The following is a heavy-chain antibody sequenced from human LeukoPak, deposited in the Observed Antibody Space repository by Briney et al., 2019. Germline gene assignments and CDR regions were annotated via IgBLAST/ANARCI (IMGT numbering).Heavy chain of an antibody. CDR1: GGSIRSYY. CDR2: IYYSGST. J-gene: IGHJ3*02. Sequence: SETLSLTCTVSGGSIRSYYWSWIRQPPGKGLEWIGYIYYSGSTNYNPSLKSRVTISVDTSKNQFSLKLSSVTAADTAVYYCARDYSSAFDIWGQGTMVTVSS. V-gene: IGHV4-59*01. CDR3: ARDYSSAFDI. D-gene: IGHD2-21*01.